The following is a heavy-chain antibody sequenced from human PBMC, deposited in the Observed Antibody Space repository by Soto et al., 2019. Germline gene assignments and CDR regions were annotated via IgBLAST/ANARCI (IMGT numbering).Heavy chain of an antibody. J-gene: IGHJ4*02. CDR2: IYHSGST. CDR3: ARGGSNFSPFDY. CDR1: GGSISSSNW. Sequence: SETLSLTCAVSGGSISSSNWWSWVRQPPGKGLEWIGDIYHSGSTNYNPSLKSRVTISVDTSKNQFSLKLSSVTAADTAVYYCARGGSNFSPFDYWGQGTLVTVSS. V-gene: IGHV4-4*02. D-gene: IGHD3-16*01.